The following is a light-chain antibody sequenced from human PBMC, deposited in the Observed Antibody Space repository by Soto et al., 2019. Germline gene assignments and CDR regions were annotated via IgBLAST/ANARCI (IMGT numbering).Light chain of an antibody. CDR1: SSDVGAYNY. J-gene: IGLJ2*01. Sequence: QSALTQPASVSGSPGQSITISCTGTSSDVGAYNYVSWYQHHPDKAPKLIIYDVNNRPSGVSKRFSGSKSGNTASLTISGLQAEDEADYYCCSYAASSSLVFGGGTKLTVL. CDR2: DVN. CDR3: CSYAASSSLV. V-gene: IGLV2-23*02.